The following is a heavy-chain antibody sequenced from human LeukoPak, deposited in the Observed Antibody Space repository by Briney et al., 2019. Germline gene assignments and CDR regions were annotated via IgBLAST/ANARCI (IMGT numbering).Heavy chain of an antibody. CDR2: ISYDGSNK. D-gene: IGHD3-10*01. J-gene: IGHJ1*01. CDR3: ASRTNSGPPF. CDR1: GFTFSDCA. Sequence: PGGSQRLSCAASGFTFSDCAVHWVRQAPGKGLEWVALISYDGSNKYYADSVKGRFTISRDNSKNTMSLQMNSLRREDTAVYYCASRTNSGPPFWGQGTLVTVSS. V-gene: IGHV3-30-3*01.